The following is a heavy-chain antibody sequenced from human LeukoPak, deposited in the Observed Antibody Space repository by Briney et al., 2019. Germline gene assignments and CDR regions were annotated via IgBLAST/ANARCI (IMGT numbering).Heavy chain of an antibody. V-gene: IGHV4-4*07. CDR2: IYTTGTT. J-gene: IGHJ6*02. D-gene: IGHD2-21*01. Sequence: SETLSLTCTVSGGSISSYYWSWIRQPAGKGLEWIGRIYTTGTTYYNPSLKSRIIISVDTSKTQFSLRLSSVSAADTAIYYCARDLGVRGMDVWGQGTTVTVSS. CDR3: ARDLGVRGMDV. CDR1: GGSISSYY.